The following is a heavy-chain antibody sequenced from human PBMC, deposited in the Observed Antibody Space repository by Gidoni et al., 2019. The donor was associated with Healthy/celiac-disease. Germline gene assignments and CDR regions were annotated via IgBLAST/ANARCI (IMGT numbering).Heavy chain of an antibody. J-gene: IGHJ3*02. CDR3: ARRNWGGDTFDI. CDR1: GGSISSYY. D-gene: IGHD7-27*01. V-gene: IGHV4-59*08. Sequence: QVQLQESGPGLVKPSETLSLTCTVSGGSISSYYWSWIRQPTGKGLEWIGYMYYSGSTNYNPSRKSRVTISVDTSKNQFSLKLSSVTAADTAVYYCARRNWGGDTFDIWGQGTMVTVSS. CDR2: MYYSGST.